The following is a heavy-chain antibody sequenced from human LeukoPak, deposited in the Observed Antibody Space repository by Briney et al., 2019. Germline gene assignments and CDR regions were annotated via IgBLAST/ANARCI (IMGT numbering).Heavy chain of an antibody. J-gene: IGHJ4*02. CDR3: IWHYYDY. CDR1: GFTFSNAW. D-gene: IGHD3-22*01. V-gene: IGHV3-15*01. Sequence: NSGGSLRLSCAACGFTFSNAWMTWVRQAPGKGLECVGRVKTKSDGGTTDYAAPVKGRFTISRDDSKNTVYLRMNSLQTEDTAVYYCIWHYYDYWGQGTLVTVSS. CDR2: VKTKSDGGTT.